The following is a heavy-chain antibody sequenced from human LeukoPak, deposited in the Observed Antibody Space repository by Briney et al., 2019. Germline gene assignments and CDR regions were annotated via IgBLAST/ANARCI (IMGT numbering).Heavy chain of an antibody. CDR3: ARDYYGSGSYSDFYYYYYGMDV. CDR2: IWYDGSNK. Sequence: GGSLRLSCAASGFTFSSYGMHWVRQAPGKGLEWVAVIWYDGSNKYYADSVKGRFTISRDNSKNTLYLQMNSLRAEDTAVCYCARDYYGSGSYSDFYYYYYGMDVWGKGTTVTVSS. CDR1: GFTFSSYG. V-gene: IGHV3-33*01. D-gene: IGHD3-10*01. J-gene: IGHJ6*04.